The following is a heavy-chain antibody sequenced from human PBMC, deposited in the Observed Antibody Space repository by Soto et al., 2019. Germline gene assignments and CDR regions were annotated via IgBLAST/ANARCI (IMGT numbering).Heavy chain of an antibody. CDR3: AREGRYCSSTSCYYYYYGMDV. D-gene: IGHD2-2*01. Sequence: PGGSLRLSXAASGFTFTTYYMHWVRQAPGKGLEWVSSISSSSSYIYYADSVKGRFTISRDNAKNSLYLQMNSLRVEDTAVYYCAREGRYCSSTSCYYYYYGMDVWGQGTTVTSP. CDR2: ISSSSSYI. CDR1: GFTFTTYY. V-gene: IGHV3-21*04. J-gene: IGHJ6*02.